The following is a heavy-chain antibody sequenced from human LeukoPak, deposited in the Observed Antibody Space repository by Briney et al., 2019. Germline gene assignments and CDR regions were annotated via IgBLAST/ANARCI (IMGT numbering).Heavy chain of an antibody. Sequence: ASVKVSCMASGYTFTSYGISWVRQAPGQGLEWMGWISAYNGNTNYAQKLQGRVTMTTDTSTSTAYMELRSLRSDDTAVYYCAREIAVAAYYYYYYTDVWGKGTTVTVSS. CDR3: AREIAVAAYYYYYYTDV. D-gene: IGHD6-19*01. V-gene: IGHV1-18*01. CDR1: GYTFTSYG. CDR2: ISAYNGNT. J-gene: IGHJ6*03.